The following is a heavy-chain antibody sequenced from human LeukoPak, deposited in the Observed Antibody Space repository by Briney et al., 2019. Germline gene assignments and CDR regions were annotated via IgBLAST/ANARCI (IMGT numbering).Heavy chain of an antibody. CDR2: IYYSGST. CDR1: GGSFSGYY. J-gene: IGHJ4*02. CDR3: ARGPFITMIDY. Sequence: SETLSLTCAVYGGSFSGYYWSWIRQPPGKGLEWIGYIYYSGSTYYNPSLKSRVTISVDTSKNQFSLKLSSVTAADTAVYYCARGPFITMIDYWGQGTLVTVSS. D-gene: IGHD3-22*01. V-gene: IGHV4-30-4*08.